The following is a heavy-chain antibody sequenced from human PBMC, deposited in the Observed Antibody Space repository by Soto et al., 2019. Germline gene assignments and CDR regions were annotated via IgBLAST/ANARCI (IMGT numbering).Heavy chain of an antibody. CDR2: ISGSGGST. J-gene: IGHJ4*02. Sequence: GGSLRLSCAASGFTFSSYAMSWVRQAPGKGLEWVSAISGSGGSTYYADSVKGRFTISRDNSKNTLYLQMNSLRAEDTAVYYCAKRARTSSGWYSLGGFDYWGQGTLVTVSS. CDR1: GFTFSSYA. D-gene: IGHD6-19*01. V-gene: IGHV3-23*01. CDR3: AKRARTSSGWYSLGGFDY.